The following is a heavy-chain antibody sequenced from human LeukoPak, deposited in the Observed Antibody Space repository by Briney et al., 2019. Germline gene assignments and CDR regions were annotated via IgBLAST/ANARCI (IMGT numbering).Heavy chain of an antibody. Sequence: GGSLRLSCAACGFTFSSYDMHWVRQATGKGLEWVSAIGTAGDTYYPGSVKGRFTISRDNAKNSLYLQMNSLRAGDTAVYYCARSRSTFGGVIVPPYYYYGMDVWGQGTTVTVSS. CDR2: IGTAGDT. J-gene: IGHJ6*02. CDR3: ARSRSTFGGVIVPPYYYYGMDV. CDR1: GFTFSSYD. V-gene: IGHV3-13*01. D-gene: IGHD3-16*02.